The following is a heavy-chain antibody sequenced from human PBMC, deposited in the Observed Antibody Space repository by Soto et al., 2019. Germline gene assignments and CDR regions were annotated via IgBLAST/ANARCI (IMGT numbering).Heavy chain of an antibody. J-gene: IGHJ4*02. CDR1: GGSTSSSYW. V-gene: IGHV4-4*02. CDR3: VASLNYDFWRDGGRHYYFDY. CDR2: IYHSGST. Sequence: SETLSLTCAVSGGSTSSSYWWNWVRQPPGKGLEWIGKIYHSGSTNYNPSLKNRVTIAVDKSNNQLSLRLSSVTAADTAVYFCVASLNYDFWRDGGRHYYFDYWGQGTLVTVSS. D-gene: IGHD3-3*01.